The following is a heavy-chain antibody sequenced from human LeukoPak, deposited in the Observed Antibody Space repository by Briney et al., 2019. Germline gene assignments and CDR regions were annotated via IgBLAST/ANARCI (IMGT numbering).Heavy chain of an antibody. CDR3: AEGHYFDY. J-gene: IGHJ4*02. CDR2: IKQDGSEK. V-gene: IGHV3-7*01. Sequence: GGSLRLSCAASGFTFSSYWMSWVRQAPGKGLEWVANIKQDGSEKYNVDPVKGRFTISRDNAKDSLYLQMNSRRAEDTAVYYCAEGHYFDYGAQGTLDTVSS. CDR1: GFTFSSYW.